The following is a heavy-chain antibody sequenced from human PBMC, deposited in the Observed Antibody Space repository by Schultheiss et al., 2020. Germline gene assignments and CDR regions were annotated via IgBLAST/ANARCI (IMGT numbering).Heavy chain of an antibody. J-gene: IGHJ1*01. CDR1: GFTFSSYA. D-gene: IGHD3-22*01. Sequence: GESLKISCAASGFTFSSYAMSWVRQAPGKGLEWVSAISGSGGSTYYADSVKGRFTISRDNSKNTLYLQMNSLKTEDTAVYYCTTDRTYYYDSSGYYTQHWGQGTLVTVSS. CDR3: TTDRTYYYDSSGYYTQH. CDR2: ISGSGGST. V-gene: IGHV3-23*01.